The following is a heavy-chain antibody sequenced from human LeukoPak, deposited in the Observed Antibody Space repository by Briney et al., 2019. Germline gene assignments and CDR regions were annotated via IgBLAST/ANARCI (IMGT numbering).Heavy chain of an antibody. V-gene: IGHV3-66*01. CDR3: ARDYTQYSSSSGGY. Sequence: PGGSLRLSCAASGFTVSSNYMSWVRQAPGKGLEWVSVIYSGGSTYYADSVKGRFTISRDNSKNTLYLQMNSLRAEDTAVYYCARDYTQYSSSSGGYWGQGTLVTVSS. CDR2: IYSGGST. CDR1: GFTVSSNY. J-gene: IGHJ4*02. D-gene: IGHD6-6*01.